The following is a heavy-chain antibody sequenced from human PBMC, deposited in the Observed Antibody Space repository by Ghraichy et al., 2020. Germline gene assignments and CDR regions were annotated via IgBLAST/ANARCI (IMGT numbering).Heavy chain of an antibody. J-gene: IGHJ3*01. CDR3: ARDLTIAARPSGFDF. D-gene: IGHD6-6*01. CDR2: INHSGST. V-gene: IGHV4-34*01. CDR1: GGSFSGYF. Sequence: SETLTLTCAVYGGSFSGYFWNWIRQSPGKGLEWIGEINHSGSTNYNPSLKTRVSISLDTSKNQFSLKLSSVTAAGTAAYYCARDLTIAARPSGFDFWGQGTMVTVSS.